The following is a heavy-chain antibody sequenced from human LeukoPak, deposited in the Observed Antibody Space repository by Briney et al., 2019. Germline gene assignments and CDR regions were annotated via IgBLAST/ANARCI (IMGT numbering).Heavy chain of an antibody. V-gene: IGHV4-4*02. J-gene: IGHJ4*02. D-gene: IGHD3-3*01. Sequence: PSGTLSLTCAVSGDSLNTNTWWSWVRQPPGEGLEWTGEIFHSGSTNYHPSLESRLTISMDKSKNSFSLRLTSVTAADTAVYYCAREIFGARAFQYWGQGILVTVSS. CDR2: IFHSGST. CDR1: GDSLNTNTW. CDR3: AREIFGARAFQY.